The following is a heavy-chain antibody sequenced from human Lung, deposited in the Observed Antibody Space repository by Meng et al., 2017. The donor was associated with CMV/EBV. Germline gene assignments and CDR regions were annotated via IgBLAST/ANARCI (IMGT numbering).Heavy chain of an antibody. J-gene: IGHJ4*02. V-gene: IGHV1-2*02. Sequence: ASVKVSCKASGYTFTGYYIHWVRQTPGQGLEWMGWINPNSGGTNYAQKFQGRVTMTRDTSISTAYMELSSLRSDDTAVYYCARVYCGGDCSFDYWGQGMLVTAPQ. CDR1: GYTFTGYY. CDR3: ARVYCGGDCSFDY. CDR2: INPNSGGT. D-gene: IGHD2-21*01.